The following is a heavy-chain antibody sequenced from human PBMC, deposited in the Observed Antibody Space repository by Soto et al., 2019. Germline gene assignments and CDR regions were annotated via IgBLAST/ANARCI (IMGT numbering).Heavy chain of an antibody. V-gene: IGHV3-7*03. CDR2: INKDGSEK. Sequence: XGSLRLSCAAAGFTYTSHWMSWVRQAPGKGLEWVANINKDGSEKNYVDSVKGRFTISRDNAKNSLYLQINSLRAEDTAVYYCARDRDWALDYSGQGTLVTVSS. CDR1: GFTYTSHW. D-gene: IGHD3-9*01. CDR3: ARDRDWALDY. J-gene: IGHJ4*02.